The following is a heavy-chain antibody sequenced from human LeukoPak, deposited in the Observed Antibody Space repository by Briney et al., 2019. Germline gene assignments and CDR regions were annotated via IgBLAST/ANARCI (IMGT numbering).Heavy chain of an antibody. CDR2: IYPGDSDI. CDR1: RYSFTSYW. CDR3: ARRGPRNPMHYYDKSRGAFDI. D-gene: IGHD3-22*01. J-gene: IGHJ3*02. V-gene: IGHV5-51*01. Sequence: GESLKISCKGSRYSFTSYWIGWVRQMPAKGLEWMGIIYPGDSDIRYSPSFQGQVTISVDKSINTAYLQWSSLKASDTAMYYCARRGPRNPMHYYDKSRGAFDIWGQGTLVTVSS.